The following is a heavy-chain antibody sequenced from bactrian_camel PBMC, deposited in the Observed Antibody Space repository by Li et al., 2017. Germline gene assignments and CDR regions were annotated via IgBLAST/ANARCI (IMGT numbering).Heavy chain of an antibody. CDR1: GLNFSDYA. Sequence: DVQLVESGGGSVQAGGSLRLSCTASGLNFSDYAMSWARQVPGQGLQWVSDIGSTAEITRYADSVKGRFTISKVNAEKTLYLQMNGLKPEDTAIYYCAALYTGISGCYSTSLAPASFDYWGQGTQVTVS. CDR3: AALYTGISGCYSTSLAPASFDY. J-gene: IGHJ4*01. V-gene: IGHV3S42*01. CDR2: IGSTAEIT. D-gene: IGHD3*01.